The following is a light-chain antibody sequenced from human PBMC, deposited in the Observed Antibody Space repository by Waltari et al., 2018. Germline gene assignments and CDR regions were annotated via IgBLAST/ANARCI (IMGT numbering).Light chain of an antibody. Sequence: QSALTQPASVSGSPRQSITISCTGTSSDVGTYNFVSWYQQHPGKAPRLMIYEVTKRPSGVSNRFSGSKSGNTASMTISGLQAEDEADYYCCSLAGSALAFGGGTKLTVL. V-gene: IGLV2-23*02. CDR2: EVT. J-gene: IGLJ2*01. CDR1: SSDVGTYNF. CDR3: CSLAGSALA.